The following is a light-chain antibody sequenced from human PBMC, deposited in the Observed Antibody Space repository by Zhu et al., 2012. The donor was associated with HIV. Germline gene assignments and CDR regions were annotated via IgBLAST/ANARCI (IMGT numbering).Light chain of an antibody. CDR2: GAT. CDR1: QSIKNN. J-gene: IGKJ1*01. CDR3: QQCESWSPVT. V-gene: IGKV3-15*01. Sequence: EIVMTQSPATLSVSPGERATLSCRASQSIKNNLAWYQQKPGQAPRLLIRGATTRATGIPDRFSGSGYGTEFTLTISSIQSEDFAVYFCQQCESWSPVTFGQGTTVEI.